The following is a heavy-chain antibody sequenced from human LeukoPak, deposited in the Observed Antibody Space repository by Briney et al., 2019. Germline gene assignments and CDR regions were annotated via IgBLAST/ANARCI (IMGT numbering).Heavy chain of an antibody. J-gene: IGHJ4*02. Sequence: PGGSLRLSCAASGFTFSSYAMSWVRQAPGKGLEWVSAISGSGGSTYYADSVKGRFTISRDDSKNTLYLQMNSLRAEDTAVYYCAKDGRYSYGLFDYWGQGTLVTVSS. CDR2: ISGSGGST. CDR1: GFTFSSYA. CDR3: AKDGRYSYGLFDY. D-gene: IGHD5-18*01. V-gene: IGHV3-23*01.